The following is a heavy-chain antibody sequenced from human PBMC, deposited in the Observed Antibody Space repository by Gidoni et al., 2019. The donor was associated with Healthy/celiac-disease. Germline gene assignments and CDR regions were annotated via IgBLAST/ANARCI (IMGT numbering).Heavy chain of an antibody. CDR3: AHTRNWFDP. D-gene: IGHD1-1*01. Sequence: QLQLQESGPGLVKPSETLSLTCTVSGGSISSSSYYWGWIRQPPGKGLEWIGSIYYRGSTYYNPSLKSRVTISVDTSKNQFSLKLSAVTAADTAVYYCAHTRNWFDPWGQGTLVTVSS. CDR1: GGSISSSSYY. J-gene: IGHJ5*02. CDR2: IYYRGST. V-gene: IGHV4-39*01.